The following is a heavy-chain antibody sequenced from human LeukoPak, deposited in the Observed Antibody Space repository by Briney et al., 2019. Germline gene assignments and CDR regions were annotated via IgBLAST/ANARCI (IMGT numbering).Heavy chain of an antibody. CDR2: ISWDGGST. CDR1: GFTFDDYT. CDR3: ARAIVGIAVAEAFDI. J-gene: IGHJ3*02. V-gene: IGHV3-43*01. Sequence: GGSLRLSCAASGFTFDDYTMHWVRQAPGKGLERVSLISWDGGSTYYADSVKGRFAISRDNSKNSLYLQMNSLRAEDTAVYYCARAIVGIAVAEAFDIWGQGTMVTVSS. D-gene: IGHD6-19*01.